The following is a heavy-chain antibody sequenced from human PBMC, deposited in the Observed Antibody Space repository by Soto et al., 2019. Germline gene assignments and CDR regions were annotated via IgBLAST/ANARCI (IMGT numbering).Heavy chain of an antibody. Sequence: GASVKVSCKASGYTFTSYYMHWVRQAPGQGLEWMGIINPSGGSTSYAQKFQGRVTMTRDTSTSTVYMELSSLRSEDTAVYYCARTLAEEMDTIKGPYYFDYWGQGTLVTVSS. CDR1: GYTFTSYY. CDR3: ARTLAEEMDTIKGPYYFDY. J-gene: IGHJ4*02. D-gene: IGHD5-18*01. V-gene: IGHV1-46*01. CDR2: INPSGGST.